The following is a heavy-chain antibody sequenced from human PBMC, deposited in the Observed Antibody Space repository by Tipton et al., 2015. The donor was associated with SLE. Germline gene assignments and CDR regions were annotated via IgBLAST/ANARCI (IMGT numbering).Heavy chain of an antibody. CDR3: ATEITSAAHY. D-gene: IGHD2-2*01. Sequence: LRLSCTVSGGSISSSTYYWGWVRQPPGKGLEWIGSIYYTGTTYYSPSLRSRVTIYIDTSKNQFSLKLSSVTAADTAIYYCATEITSAAHYWGQGILVTVSS. CDR1: GGSISSSTYY. V-gene: IGHV4-39*01. J-gene: IGHJ4*02. CDR2: IYYTGTT.